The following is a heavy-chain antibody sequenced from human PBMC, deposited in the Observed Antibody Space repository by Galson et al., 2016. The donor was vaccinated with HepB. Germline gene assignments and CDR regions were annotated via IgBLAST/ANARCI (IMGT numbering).Heavy chain of an antibody. CDR2: INPSGGTI. Sequence: SCKASGYTFTNYYIHWVRQAPGQGLEWVGIINPSGGTIRYAQKFQGRVTMTRDTSTSTVYMELSSLRSEDTAVFYCARYGSGSFDFWGQGTLVTVSS. D-gene: IGHD3-10*01. CDR3: ARYGSGSFDF. V-gene: IGHV1-46*01. CDR1: GYTFTNYY. J-gene: IGHJ4*02.